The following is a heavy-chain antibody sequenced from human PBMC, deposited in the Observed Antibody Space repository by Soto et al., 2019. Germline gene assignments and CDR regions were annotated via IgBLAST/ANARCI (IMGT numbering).Heavy chain of an antibody. CDR2: IYYTGST. V-gene: IGHV4-39*01. D-gene: IGHD6-19*01. CDR1: GGSISSSSFY. Sequence: QLQLQESGPGLVKPSETLSLTCTVSGGSISSSSFYWGWIRQPPGKGLEWIGSIYYTGSTYYNSSLRSRVTISGDTSKNQFSLNLNSVTAVDTAVYYCARQSSSGCDYWGQGTLVTVSS. CDR3: ARQSSSGCDY. J-gene: IGHJ4*02.